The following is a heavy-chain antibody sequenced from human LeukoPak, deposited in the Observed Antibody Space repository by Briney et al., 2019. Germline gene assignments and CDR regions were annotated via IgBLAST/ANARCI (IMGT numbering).Heavy chain of an antibody. CDR2: INHSGST. J-gene: IGHJ4*02. V-gene: IGHV4-34*01. CDR1: GESFSDYY. CDR3: ARDGSSSSSEGVDY. Sequence: PSETLSLTCAVYGESFSDYYWSWIRQPPGKGLEWIGEINHSGSTNYSPSLKSRVTISVDTSKNQFSLKLSSVTAADTAVYYCARDGSSSSSEGVDYWGQGTLVTVSS. D-gene: IGHD6-6*01.